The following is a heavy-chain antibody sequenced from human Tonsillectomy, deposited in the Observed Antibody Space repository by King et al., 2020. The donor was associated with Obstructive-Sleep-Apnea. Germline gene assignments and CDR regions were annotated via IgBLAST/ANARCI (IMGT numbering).Heavy chain of an antibody. CDR3: ATDAGYLDY. J-gene: IGHJ4*02. CDR1: GFTFSSYS. V-gene: IGHV3-48*01. Sequence: VQLAESGGGLVQPGGSLRLSCAASGFTFSSYSMNWVRQAPGKGLEWVSYISISSSTIYYADSVKGRFTISRDNAKNSLYLQVNSLRAQDTAVYYCATDAGYLDYWGQGTVVTVSS. CDR2: ISISSSTI.